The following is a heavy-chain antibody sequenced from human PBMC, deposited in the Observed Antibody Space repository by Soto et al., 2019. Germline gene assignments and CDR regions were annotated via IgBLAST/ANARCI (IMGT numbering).Heavy chain of an antibody. V-gene: IGHV4-59*01. CDR3: ARTGNTYYYDSSGYPFYYYGMDV. D-gene: IGHD3-22*01. CDR1: GGSIRSYY. CDR2: IYYSGST. Sequence: QVQLQESGPGLVKPSETLSLTCTVSGGSIRSYYWSWIRQPPGKGLEWIGYIYYSGSTNYNPSLKSRVTISVDTSKNQFSLKLSSVTAADTAVYYCARTGNTYYYDSSGYPFYYYGMDVWGQGTTVTVSS. J-gene: IGHJ6*02.